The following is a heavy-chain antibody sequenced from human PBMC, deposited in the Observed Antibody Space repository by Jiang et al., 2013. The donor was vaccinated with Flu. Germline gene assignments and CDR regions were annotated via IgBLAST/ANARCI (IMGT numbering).Heavy chain of an antibody. CDR2: TYYRSKWYN. D-gene: IGHD3-22*01. Sequence: QTLSLTCAISGDSVSSNSAAWNWIRQSPSRGLEWLGRTYYRSKWYNDYAVSVKSRITINPDTSKNQFSLQLNSVTPEDTAVYYCARDPDFPYYYDSSGYGFDYWGQGTLVTVSS. V-gene: IGHV6-1*01. CDR1: GDSVSSNSAA. CDR3: ARDPDFPYYYDSSGYGFDY. J-gene: IGHJ4*02.